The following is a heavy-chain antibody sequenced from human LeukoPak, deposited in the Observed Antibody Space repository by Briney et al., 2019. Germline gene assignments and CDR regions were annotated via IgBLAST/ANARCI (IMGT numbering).Heavy chain of an antibody. V-gene: IGHV3-33*01. CDR1: GFTFSSYG. CDR2: IWYDGSNK. D-gene: IGHD3-10*01. CDR3: ARGRSITMVATNWFDP. Sequence: GGSLRLSCAASGFTFSSYGMHWVRQAPGKGLEWVAVIWYDGSNKYYADSVKGRFTISRDNSKNTLYLQMNSLRAEDTAVYYCARGRSITMVATNWFDPWGQGTLVTVSS. J-gene: IGHJ5*02.